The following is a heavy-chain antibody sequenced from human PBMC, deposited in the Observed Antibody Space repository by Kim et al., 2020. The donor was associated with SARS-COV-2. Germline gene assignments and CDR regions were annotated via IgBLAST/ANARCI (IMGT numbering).Heavy chain of an antibody. CDR2: IKSKTDGGTT. V-gene: IGHV3-15*01. CDR1: GFTFSNAW. J-gene: IGHJ4*02. CDR3: TTGWYSSGWFDY. Sequence: GGSLRLSCAASGFTFSNAWMSWVRQAPGKGLEWVGRIKSKTDGGTTYYAAPVKGRFTISRDDSKNTLYLQMNSLKTEDTAVYYCTTGWYSSGWFDYWGQGTLVTVSS. D-gene: IGHD6-19*01.